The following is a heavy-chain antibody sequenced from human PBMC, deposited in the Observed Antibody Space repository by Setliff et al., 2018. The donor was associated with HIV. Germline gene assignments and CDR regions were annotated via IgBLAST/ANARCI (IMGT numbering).Heavy chain of an antibody. J-gene: IGHJ6*03. CDR2: ISPYNGNT. D-gene: IGHD2-8*01. CDR3: ARDNGDYYYYYMDV. CDR1: GYTFSNYG. Sequence: ASVKVSCKASGYTFSNYGISWVRQAPGQGLEWMGWISPYNGNTNYVQKLQGRVTITTDTSTSTAYMELRSLGSDDTAVYYCARDNGDYYYYYMDVWGKGTTVTVSS. V-gene: IGHV1-18*01.